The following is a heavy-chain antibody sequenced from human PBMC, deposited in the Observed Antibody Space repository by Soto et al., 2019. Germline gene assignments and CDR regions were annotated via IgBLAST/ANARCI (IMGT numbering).Heavy chain of an antibody. V-gene: IGHV4-59*08. Sequence: SETLSLTCTVSGGSISSYYWSWIRQPPGKGLEWIGYIYDSGTANYNPSLKSRVTMSVDPSKNQFSLKLSSVTAADTAVYYCAKGYSNNRRNWFDSWGQGTLVTVSS. CDR2: IYDSGTA. CDR1: GGSISSYY. D-gene: IGHD6-13*01. CDR3: AKGYSNNRRNWFDS. J-gene: IGHJ5*01.